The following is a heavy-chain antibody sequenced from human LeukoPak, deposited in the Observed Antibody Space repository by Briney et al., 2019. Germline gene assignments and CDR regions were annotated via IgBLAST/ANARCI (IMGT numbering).Heavy chain of an antibody. CDR2: ISSSGRNI. CDR1: GFTFSSYG. V-gene: IGHV3-21*01. CDR3: ARDASRGLHCDF. J-gene: IGHJ4*02. D-gene: IGHD3-10*01. Sequence: PGGSLRLSCAASGFTFSSYGMNWVRQAPGKGLEWVSSISSSGRNIFYADSVTGRFTISRDNANNSLYLQTNSLRPEDTVVYCCARDASRGLHCDFWGQGSLVTVSS.